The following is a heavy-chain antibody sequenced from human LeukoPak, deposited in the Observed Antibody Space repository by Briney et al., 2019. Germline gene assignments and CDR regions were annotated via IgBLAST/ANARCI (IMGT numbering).Heavy chain of an antibody. V-gene: IGHV4-34*01. CDR2: INHSGST. Sequence: KPSETLSLTCAVYGGSFSGYYWSWIRQPPGKGLEWIGEINHSGSTNYNPSLKSRVTISVDTSKNQFSLKLSSVTAADTAVYYCARALSPSDYYYYGMDVWGQGTTVTVSS. CDR1: GGSFSGYY. J-gene: IGHJ6*02. CDR3: ARALSPSDYYYYGMDV.